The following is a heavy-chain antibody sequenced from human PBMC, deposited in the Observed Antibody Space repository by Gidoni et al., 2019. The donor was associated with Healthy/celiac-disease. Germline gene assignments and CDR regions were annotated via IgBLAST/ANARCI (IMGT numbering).Heavy chain of an antibody. CDR2: IYPGDSDT. V-gene: IGHV5-51*01. CDR1: GYSFTSYW. D-gene: IGHD6-6*01. CDR3: ARMESPSIRGIVDAVDI. J-gene: IGHJ3*02. Sequence: ISCKGSGYSFTSYWIGWVRQMPGKGLEWMGIIYPGDSDTRYGPSFQGQVTISADKSISTAYLQWSRLKASDTAMYYCARMESPSIRGIVDAVDIWGQGTMVTVSS.